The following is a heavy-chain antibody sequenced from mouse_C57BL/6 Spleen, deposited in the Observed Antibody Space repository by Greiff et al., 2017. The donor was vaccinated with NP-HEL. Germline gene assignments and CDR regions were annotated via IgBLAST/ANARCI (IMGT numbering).Heavy chain of an antibody. V-gene: IGHV5-6*01. CDR3: ARVYYGNYVDFDY. Sequence: EVKLMESGGDLVKPGGSLKLSCAASGFTFSSYGMSWVRQTPDKRLEWVATISSGGSYTYYPDSVKGRFTISRDNAKNTLYLQMSSLKSEDTAMYYCARVYYGNYVDFDYWGQGTTLTVSS. J-gene: IGHJ2*01. CDR2: ISSGGSYT. CDR1: GFTFSSYG. D-gene: IGHD2-1*01.